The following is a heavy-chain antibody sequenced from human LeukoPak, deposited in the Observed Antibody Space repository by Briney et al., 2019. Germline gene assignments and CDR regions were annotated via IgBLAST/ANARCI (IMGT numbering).Heavy chain of an antibody. Sequence: GGSLRLSCAASGFTFDDYTMHWVRHAPGKGLEWVSLISWDGGSTYYADSVKGRFTISRDNSKNTLYLQMNSLRVEDTAVYYCAKSWNYYDSSGDDALDIWGQGTMVTVSS. J-gene: IGHJ3*02. CDR1: GFTFDDYT. D-gene: IGHD3-22*01. CDR3: AKSWNYYDSSGDDALDI. V-gene: IGHV3-43*01. CDR2: ISWDGGST.